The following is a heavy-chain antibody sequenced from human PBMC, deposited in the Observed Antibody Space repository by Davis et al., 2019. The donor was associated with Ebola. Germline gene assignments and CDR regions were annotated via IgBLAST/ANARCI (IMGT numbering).Heavy chain of an antibody. CDR1: GYTFTDYN. Sequence: ASVTVSCKASGYTFTDYNIHWMRQAPGQGLEWLGRVILKSGATNYAQKVQGRVTMTRDTSISTVYMELSSLRYDDTADYYCARGGMTTVTPFDYWGQGTLVTVSS. V-gene: IGHV1-2*06. CDR3: ARGGMTTVTPFDY. CDR2: VILKSGAT. D-gene: IGHD4-17*01. J-gene: IGHJ4*02.